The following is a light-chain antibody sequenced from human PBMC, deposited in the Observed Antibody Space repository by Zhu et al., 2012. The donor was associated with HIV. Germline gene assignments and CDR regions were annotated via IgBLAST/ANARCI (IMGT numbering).Light chain of an antibody. CDR1: EGFGTT. Sequence: EIVMTQSPATLSVFPGERATLSCRASEGFGTTLAWYQHKPGQPPRLLIYEVSTRATGVPERFSGSGSGTDFTLTISRLEPEDFAVYYCQHYGSSQLLTFGPGTKGGYQT. V-gene: IGKV3-20*01. CDR2: EVS. CDR3: QHYGSSQLLT. J-gene: IGKJ3*01.